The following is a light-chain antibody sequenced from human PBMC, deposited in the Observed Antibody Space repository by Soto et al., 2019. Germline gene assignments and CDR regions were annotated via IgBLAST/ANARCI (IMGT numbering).Light chain of an antibody. CDR3: GSYAGTNTFV. CDR1: SSDVGSYNL. Sequence: QSALTQPASVSGSPGQSITISCTGTSSDVGSYNLVSWYPQHPGKAPRLMIYEGNKRPSGVSNRFSGSKSVNTASLTISGLQTEDEADYDCGSYAGTNTFVVGTGAKPTVL. J-gene: IGLJ1*01. V-gene: IGLV2-23*01. CDR2: EGN.